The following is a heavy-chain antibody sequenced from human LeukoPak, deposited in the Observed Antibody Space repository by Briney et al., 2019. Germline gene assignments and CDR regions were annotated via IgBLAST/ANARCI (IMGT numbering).Heavy chain of an antibody. J-gene: IGHJ1*01. CDR2: ISYDGSNK. CDR3: AKATLQWLVQAEYFQH. V-gene: IGHV3-30*18. D-gene: IGHD6-19*01. CDR1: GFTFSSYG. Sequence: GGSLRLSCAASGFTFSSYGMHWVRQAPGKGLEWVAVISYDGSNKYYADSVKGRFTISRDNSKNTLYLQMNSRRAEDTAVYYCAKATLQWLVQAEYFQHWGQGTLVTVSS.